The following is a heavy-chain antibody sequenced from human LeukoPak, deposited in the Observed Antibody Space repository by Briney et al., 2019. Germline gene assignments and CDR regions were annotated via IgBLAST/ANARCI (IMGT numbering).Heavy chain of an antibody. D-gene: IGHD6-25*01. Sequence: ASVKVSCKASGYTFTSYDINWVRQATGQGLEWMGWMNPNSGNTGYAQKFQGRVTMTRNTSISTAYMELSSLRSEDTAVYYCAKANWQRGPTDYFDYWGQGTLVTVPS. J-gene: IGHJ4*02. CDR1: GYTFTSYD. CDR2: MNPNSGNT. CDR3: AKANWQRGPTDYFDY. V-gene: IGHV1-8*01.